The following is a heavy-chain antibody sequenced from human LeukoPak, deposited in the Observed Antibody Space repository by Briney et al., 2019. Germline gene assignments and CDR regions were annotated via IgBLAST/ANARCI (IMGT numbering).Heavy chain of an antibody. CDR1: GFTFSSYA. CDR2: ISGSGGST. Sequence: GGSLRLSCAASGFTFSSYAMSWVRQAPGKGLEWVSAISGSGGSTYYADSVKGRFTISRDNAKNSLYLQMNSLRVEDTAVYYCARAGSSSGPYYFDYWGQGTLVTVSS. J-gene: IGHJ4*02. D-gene: IGHD6-19*01. V-gene: IGHV3-23*01. CDR3: ARAGSSSGPYYFDY.